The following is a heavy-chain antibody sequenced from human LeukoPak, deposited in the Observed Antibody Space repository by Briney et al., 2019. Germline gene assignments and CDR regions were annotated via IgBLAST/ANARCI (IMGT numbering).Heavy chain of an antibody. CDR2: IIPIFGTA. D-gene: IGHD2-2*01. J-gene: IGHJ5*02. Sequence: ASVKVSCKDSGGTFSSYPISWVREAPGKGLEWKGGIIPIFGTAYYAQKFQGRVTSTADESKSTAYMELSSLRSEDTAVYYCARGFEVVVVPAAIGSPNWFDPWGQGTLVTVSS. CDR3: ARGFEVVVVPAAIGSPNWFDP. V-gene: IGHV1-69*13. CDR1: GGTFSSYP.